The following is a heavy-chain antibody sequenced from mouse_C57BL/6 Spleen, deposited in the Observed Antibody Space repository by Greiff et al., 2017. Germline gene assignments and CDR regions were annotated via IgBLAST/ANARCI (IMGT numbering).Heavy chain of an antibody. V-gene: IGHV5-17*01. CDR3: ARLYDYDWYFDV. Sequence: VKLMESGGGLVKPGGSLKLSCAASGFTFSDYGMHWVRQAPEKGLEWVAYISSGSSTIYYADTVKGRFTISRDNAKNTLFLQMTSLRSEDTAMYYCARLYDYDWYFDVWGTGTTVTVSS. CDR2: ISSGSSTI. CDR1: GFTFSDYG. J-gene: IGHJ1*03. D-gene: IGHD2-4*01.